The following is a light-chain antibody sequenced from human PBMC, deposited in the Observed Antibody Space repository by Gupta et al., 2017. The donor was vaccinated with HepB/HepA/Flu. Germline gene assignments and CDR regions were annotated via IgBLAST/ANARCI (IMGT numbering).Light chain of an antibody. CDR3: LQHNTYPIT. V-gene: IGKV1-17*01. CDR2: AAS. CDR1: QGIRND. J-gene: IGKJ5*01. Sequence: DIQMTQSRSSLSASVGDRVTITCRASQGIRNDSGWYQQKPGKAPKRLIYAASSLQSGAPSLFSSGGCGTVFPLTISRLQPEFFASYCCLQHNTYPITFGQGTRLEIK.